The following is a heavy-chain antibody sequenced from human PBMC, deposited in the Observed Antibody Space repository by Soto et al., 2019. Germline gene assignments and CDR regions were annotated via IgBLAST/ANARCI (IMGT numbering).Heavy chain of an antibody. CDR3: AKDRDYPRDYFHY. CDR2: VSPNGQGI. J-gene: IGHJ4*02. V-gene: IGHV3-23*01. CDR1: GFTLGRYG. D-gene: IGHD3-10*01. Sequence: SGGSLRLSCAASGFTLGRYGMSWVRQAPGKGLEWVSAVSPNGQGIYYADSVRGRFTISRDFSKNTVFLHMDSLRAEDTAVYYCAKDRDYPRDYFHYWGQGTLVTGSS.